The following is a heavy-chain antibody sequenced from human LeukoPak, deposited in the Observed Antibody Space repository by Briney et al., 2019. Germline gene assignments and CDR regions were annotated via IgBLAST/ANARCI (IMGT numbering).Heavy chain of an antibody. CDR3: AHSNHLDPPGSPAAYHYDFWSGYWNWFDP. D-gene: IGHD3-3*01. Sequence: SGPTLVKPTQTLTLTCTFSGFSLSTSGVGVGWIRQPPGKALEWLALIYWNDDKRYSPSLKSRLTITKDTSKNQVVLTMTNMDPVDTATYYCAHSNHLDPPGSPAAYHYDFWSGYWNWFDPRGQGTLVTVSS. J-gene: IGHJ5*02. CDR1: GFSLSTSGVG. CDR2: IYWNDDK. V-gene: IGHV2-5*01.